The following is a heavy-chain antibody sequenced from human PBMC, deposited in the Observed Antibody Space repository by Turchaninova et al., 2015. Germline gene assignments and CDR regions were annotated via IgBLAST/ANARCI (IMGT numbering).Heavy chain of an antibody. V-gene: IGHV3-23*01. J-gene: IGHJ4*02. D-gene: IGHD1-26*01. Sequence: RLSCAASGFTFSSYAMSWVRQAPGKGLEWVSSIRGSGGTTNYADPVKGRFTISRDNSKNTLYLQMNSLRAEDTAVYYCAKDPTVGATSQYFFDYWGQGTLVTVSS. CDR1: GFTFSSYA. CDR3: AKDPTVGATSQYFFDY. CDR2: IRGSGGTT.